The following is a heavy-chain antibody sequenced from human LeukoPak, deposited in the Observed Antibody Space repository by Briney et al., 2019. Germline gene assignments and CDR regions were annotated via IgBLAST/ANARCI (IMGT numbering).Heavy chain of an antibody. CDR2: IKQDGSES. V-gene: IGHV3-7*05. D-gene: IGHD7-27*01. CDR3: ARRLTGNNAFDI. J-gene: IGHJ3*02. CDR1: GFTFSSYW. Sequence: TGGSLRLSCAASGFTFSSYWMSWVRQAPGTGLQWVANIKQDGSESYYVDSVKGRFTISRDNAKNSLYLQMNSLRAEDTAVYYCARRLTGNNAFDIWGQGTMVTVSS.